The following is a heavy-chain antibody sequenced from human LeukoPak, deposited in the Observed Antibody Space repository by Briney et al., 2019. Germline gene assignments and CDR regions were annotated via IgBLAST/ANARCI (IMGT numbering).Heavy chain of an antibody. D-gene: IGHD2-15*01. V-gene: IGHV1-69*05. CDR3: ARLRARYCSGGSCYRNWFDP. CDR1: GGTFSSYA. Sequence: EASVMVSCKASGGTFSSYAISWVRQAPGQGLEWMGGIIPIFGTANYAQKFQGRVTITTDESTSTAYMELSSLRSEDTAVYYCARLRARYCSGGSCYRNWFDPWGQGTLVTVSS. CDR2: IIPIFGTA. J-gene: IGHJ5*02.